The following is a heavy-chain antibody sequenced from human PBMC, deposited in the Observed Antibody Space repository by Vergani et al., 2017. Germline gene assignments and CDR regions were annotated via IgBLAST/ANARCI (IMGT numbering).Heavy chain of an antibody. CDR1: GYTFTSYD. D-gene: IGHD3-22*01. Sequence: QVQLVQSGAEVKKPGASVKVSCKASGYTFTSYDINWVRQATGQWLEWMGWMNPNSGNKGYAQKLQGRGTRTRNTSISTAYMELSSLISGETAVYYCARDGQVSYYDSSGYYYLDWGQGTLVTVSS. CDR2: MNPNSGNK. J-gene: IGHJ4*02. CDR3: ARDGQVSYYDSSGYYYLD. V-gene: IGHV1-8*01.